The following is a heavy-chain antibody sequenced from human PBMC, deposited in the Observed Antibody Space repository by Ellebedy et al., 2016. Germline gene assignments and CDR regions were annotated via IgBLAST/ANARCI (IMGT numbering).Heavy chain of an antibody. CDR1: GYTFRSYT. CDR3: VREGGGGWFDP. V-gene: IGHV1-18*01. J-gene: IGHJ5*02. D-gene: IGHD4-23*01. CDR2: ISVYNGDT. Sequence: ASVKVSCXASGYTFRSYTISWVRQAPGQGLEWMGWISVYNGDTHYAQKVQGRVTMTTDTSRRTAYLEVRSLRSADTAVYYCVREGGGGWFDPWGQGTLVTVSS.